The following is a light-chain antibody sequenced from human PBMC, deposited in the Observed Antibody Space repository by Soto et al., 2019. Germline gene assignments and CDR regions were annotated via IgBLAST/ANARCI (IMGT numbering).Light chain of an antibody. Sequence: QSVLTQPASVSGSPGQSITISCTGTSSDVGSSNLVSWCQQHPGKAPKLIIYEGSRRPSGVSGRFSGSKSGNTASLTISGLQAEDEADYYCCSFAGSSSFYVFGSGTKLTVL. CDR1: SSDVGSSNL. CDR2: EGS. CDR3: CSFAGSSSFYV. V-gene: IGLV2-23*01. J-gene: IGLJ1*01.